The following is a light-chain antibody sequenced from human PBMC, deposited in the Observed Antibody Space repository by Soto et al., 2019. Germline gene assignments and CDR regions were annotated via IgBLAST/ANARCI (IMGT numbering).Light chain of an antibody. J-gene: IGKJ1*01. CDR1: QSVSSSY. CDR3: QQRSNWPRT. Sequence: EKTVPLSCNASQSVSSSYLTWYQQKPGQAPRLLIYGASTRATGIPARFSGSGSGTDFTLTISRLDPEDSAVYYCQQRSNWPRTCGQGTKVDI. CDR2: GAS. V-gene: IGKV3D-20*02.